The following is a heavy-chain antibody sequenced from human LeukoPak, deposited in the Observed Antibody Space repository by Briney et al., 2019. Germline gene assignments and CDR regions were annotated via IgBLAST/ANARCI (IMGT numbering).Heavy chain of an antibody. CDR2: IIPIFGIA. J-gene: IGHJ5*02. CDR3: ARCYGDYGYNWFDP. Sequence: GASVKVSCKASGGTFSSYAIGWVRQAPGQGLEWMGRIIPIFGIANYAQKFQGRVTITADKSTSTAYMELSSLRSEDTAVYYCARCYGDYGYNWFDPWGRGTLVTVSS. D-gene: IGHD4-17*01. V-gene: IGHV1-69*04. CDR1: GGTFSSYA.